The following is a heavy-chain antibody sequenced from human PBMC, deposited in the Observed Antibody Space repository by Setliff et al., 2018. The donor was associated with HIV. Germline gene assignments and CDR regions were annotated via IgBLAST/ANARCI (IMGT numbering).Heavy chain of an antibody. CDR2: INHSGTT. CDR1: GGSFSGYF. V-gene: IGHV4-34*01. J-gene: IGHJ5*02. CDR3: ARGRGSSPNRWFDP. D-gene: IGHD6-19*01. Sequence: KPSETLSLTCAVYGGSFSGYFWTWIRQPPAKGLEWIGEINHSGTTNYSPSLKSRVAISVEMSKNQFSLKLSSVTPADTAVYYCARGRGSSPNRWFDPWGQGTLVTVSS.